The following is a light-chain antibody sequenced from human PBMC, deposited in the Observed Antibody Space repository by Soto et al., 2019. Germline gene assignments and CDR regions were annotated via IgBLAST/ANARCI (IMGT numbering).Light chain of an antibody. CDR1: QSVLFSTNNKNF. CDR2: WAS. Sequence: SCKSSQSVLFSTNNKNFLAWYQQKPGQPPKLLLYWASTRESGVPDRFSGSGSGTDFTLTINSLQAEDVALYYCQQYYSPPYTFGQGTKVEIK. J-gene: IGKJ2*01. V-gene: IGKV4-1*01. CDR3: QQYYSPPYT.